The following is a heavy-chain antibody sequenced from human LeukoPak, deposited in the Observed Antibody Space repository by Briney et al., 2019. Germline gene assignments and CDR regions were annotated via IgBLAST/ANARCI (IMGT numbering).Heavy chain of an antibody. V-gene: IGHV4-39*02. D-gene: IGHD3-10*01. Sequence: PSETLSLTCTVSGGSISGYYWGWIRQPPGKGLEWIGSIYYSGTPYYNPSLETRLTISVDTSKSHFSLKLSSVTAADTAVYYCARRGVAAAATNFDYWGRGTLVTVSS. CDR1: GGSISGYY. CDR3: ARRGVAAAATNFDY. J-gene: IGHJ4*02. CDR2: IYYSGTP.